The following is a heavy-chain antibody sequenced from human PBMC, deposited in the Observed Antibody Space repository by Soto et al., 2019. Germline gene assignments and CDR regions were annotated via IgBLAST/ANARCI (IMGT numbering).Heavy chain of an antibody. J-gene: IGHJ4*02. Sequence: QLQLQESGPGLVKPSETLSLTCTVSGGSISSSSYYWGWIRQPPGKGLEWIGSIYYSGSTYYNPSLKSRVTISVDTSKNQFSLKLSSVTAADTTVYYCATLWFGEGNYWGQGTLVTVSS. D-gene: IGHD3-10*01. CDR2: IYYSGST. CDR1: GGSISSSSYY. CDR3: ATLWFGEGNY. V-gene: IGHV4-39*01.